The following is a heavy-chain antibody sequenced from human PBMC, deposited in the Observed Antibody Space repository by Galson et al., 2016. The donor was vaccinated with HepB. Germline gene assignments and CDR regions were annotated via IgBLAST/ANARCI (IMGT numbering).Heavy chain of an antibody. CDR2: IRGKAHSHAT. V-gene: IGHV3-73*01. J-gene: IGHJ4*02. CDR1: GFTFSGSA. CDR3: SRVGGPVPLDY. Sequence: SLRLSCAASGFTFSGSAIHWVRQASGKGLEWVGRIRGKAHSHATAYAASVQGRFTISRDDSKNTAYLQMNSLKTEDTAVYYCSRVGGPVPLDYWGQGILVTVSS. D-gene: IGHD1-26*01.